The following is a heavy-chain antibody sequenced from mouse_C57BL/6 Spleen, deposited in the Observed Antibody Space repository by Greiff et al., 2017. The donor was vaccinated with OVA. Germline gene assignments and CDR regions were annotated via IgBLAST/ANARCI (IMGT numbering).Heavy chain of an antibody. J-gene: IGHJ3*01. D-gene: IGHD2-5*01. CDR2: ISSGSSTI. Sequence: EVMLVESGGGLVKPGGSLKLSCAASGFTFSDYGMHWVRQAPEKGLEWVAYISSGSSTIYYADTVKGRVTSSRDIAKTTLFLQMTILRSEETAMYSCARDRNYVRLFAYWGQGTLVTVSA. CDR3: ARDRNYVRLFAY. V-gene: IGHV5-17*01. CDR1: GFTFSDYG.